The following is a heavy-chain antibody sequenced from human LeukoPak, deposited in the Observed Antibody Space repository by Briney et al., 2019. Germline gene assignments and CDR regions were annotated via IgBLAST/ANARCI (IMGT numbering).Heavy chain of an antibody. CDR3: ARADSYSWYGS. Sequence: GGSLRLSCAASGFTFSRYRMSWLRQAPGKGLEWVANINQDASERHYADSVEGRFVISRDNDKNSLSLQMNSPRVEDTAVYYCARADSYSWYGSWGQGTLVTVSS. CDR2: INQDASER. V-gene: IGHV3-7*01. CDR1: GFTFSRYR. J-gene: IGHJ5*02. D-gene: IGHD5-12*01.